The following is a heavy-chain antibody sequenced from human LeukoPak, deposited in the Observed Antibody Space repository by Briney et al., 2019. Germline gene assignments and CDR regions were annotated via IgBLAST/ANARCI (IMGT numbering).Heavy chain of an antibody. D-gene: IGHD3-10*01. Sequence: PGGSLRLSCAASGFTFSSYEMNWVRQAPGKGLEWVSYISSSGSTIYYADSVKGRFTISRDNAKNSLYLQMNSLRAADTAVYYCARAYPQRYYYGSGSCRFDPWGQGTLVTVSS. V-gene: IGHV3-48*03. J-gene: IGHJ5*02. CDR1: GFTFSSYE. CDR2: ISSSGSTI. CDR3: ARAYPQRYYYGSGSCRFDP.